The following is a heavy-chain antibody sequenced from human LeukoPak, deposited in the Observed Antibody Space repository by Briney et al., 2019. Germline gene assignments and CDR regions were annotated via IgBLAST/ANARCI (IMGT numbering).Heavy chain of an antibody. J-gene: IGHJ3*02. D-gene: IGHD2-2*01. CDR3: ARGVDIVVVPAAMCAFDI. CDR2: IYHSGST. Sequence: RTSETLSLTCAVSGYSISSGYYWGSIRQPPGKGLEWIGIIYHSGSTYYNPSLKSRVTISVDTSKNQFSLKLSSVTAADTAVYYCARGVDIVVVPAAMCAFDIWGQGTMVTVSS. V-gene: IGHV4-38-2*01. CDR1: GYSISSGYY.